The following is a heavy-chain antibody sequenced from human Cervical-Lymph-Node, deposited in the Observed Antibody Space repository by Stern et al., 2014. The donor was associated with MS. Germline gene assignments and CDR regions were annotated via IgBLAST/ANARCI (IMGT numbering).Heavy chain of an antibody. CDR2: ISWNGGSI. J-gene: IGHJ6*02. D-gene: IGHD1-1*01. V-gene: IGHV3-9*01. Sequence: EVQLVQSGGGLVQPGRSLRLSCAASGFLFDDYAMHWVRQAPGKGLEWVSSISWNGGSIGYADSGKGRFSISRDNAKNSLYLQMNSLRREDTALYYCAKDIYGVGSNWKRNYFYYGMDVWGQGTTVTVSS. CDR3: AKDIYGVGSNWKRNYFYYGMDV. CDR1: GFLFDDYA.